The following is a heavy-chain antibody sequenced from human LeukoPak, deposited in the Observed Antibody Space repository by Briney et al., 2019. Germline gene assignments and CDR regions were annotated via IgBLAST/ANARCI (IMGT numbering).Heavy chain of an antibody. CDR1: GGSISSYY. CDR3: ARRGPEHLPTYFDH. D-gene: IGHD2-21*01. V-gene: IGHV4-4*08. J-gene: IGHJ4*02. CDR2: TWPSGST. Sequence: SETLSLTCTVSGGSISSYYWSWIRQSPGQGLEWIGYTWPSGSTNYNPSLSGRVAISLDKSRNHFTLMVTAVTAADTAFYYCARRGPEHLPTYFDHWGRGILVTVSS.